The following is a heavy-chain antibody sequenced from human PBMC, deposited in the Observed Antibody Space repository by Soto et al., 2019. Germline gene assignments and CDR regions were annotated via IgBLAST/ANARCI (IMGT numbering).Heavy chain of an antibody. CDR3: GSPVPSHYGAYPAY. CDR1: GFTFNSYA. Sequence: QVQLVESGGGVVQPGRSLRLSCAASGFTFNSYAMHWVRQAPGKGLEWVAVISYDGSNKYYADSVKGRFTISRDNSKNTLYLQMNNLRAADTAVDYCGSPVPSHYGAYPAYWGQGTLVTVSS. J-gene: IGHJ4*02. D-gene: IGHD4-17*01. V-gene: IGHV3-30-3*01. CDR2: ISYDGSNK.